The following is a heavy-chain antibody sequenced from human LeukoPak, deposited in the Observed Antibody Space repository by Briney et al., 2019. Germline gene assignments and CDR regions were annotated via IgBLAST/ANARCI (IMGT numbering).Heavy chain of an antibody. Sequence: GESLKISCKGSGFSFTSYWISWVRQMPGKGLEWMGRIDPSDSYTNYSPSFQGHVTISVDKSISTAYLQWSSLKASDTAIYYCARGLRGGPSGGGPDYWGQGTLVTVSS. CDR3: ARGLRGGPSGGGPDY. CDR2: IDPSDSYT. CDR1: GFSFTSYW. J-gene: IGHJ4*02. V-gene: IGHV5-10-1*01. D-gene: IGHD2-15*01.